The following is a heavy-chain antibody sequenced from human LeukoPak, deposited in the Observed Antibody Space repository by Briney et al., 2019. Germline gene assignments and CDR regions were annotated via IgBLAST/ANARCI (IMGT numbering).Heavy chain of an antibody. Sequence: ASVKVSCKASGYTFTSYDFNWVRQATGQRPEWMGWMSPNSGDTGYAQKFQDRVTMTRNTSISTAYMELSSLRSNDTAVYYCARGPPNWGYDYWGPGTLVTVSS. CDR1: GYTFTSYD. CDR2: MSPNSGDT. V-gene: IGHV1-8*01. CDR3: ARGPPNWGYDY. D-gene: IGHD7-27*01. J-gene: IGHJ4*02.